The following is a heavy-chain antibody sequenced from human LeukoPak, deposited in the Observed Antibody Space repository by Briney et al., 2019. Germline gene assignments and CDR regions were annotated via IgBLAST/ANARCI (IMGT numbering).Heavy chain of an antibody. Sequence: ASVKVSCKASGYTFTSYDFNWVRQATGQRPEWMGWMSPNSGDTGYAQKFQDRVTMTRNTSISTAYMELSSLRSNDTAVYYCARGPPNWGYDYWGPGTLVTVSS. CDR1: GYTFTSYD. CDR2: MSPNSGDT. V-gene: IGHV1-8*01. CDR3: ARGPPNWGYDY. D-gene: IGHD7-27*01. J-gene: IGHJ4*02.